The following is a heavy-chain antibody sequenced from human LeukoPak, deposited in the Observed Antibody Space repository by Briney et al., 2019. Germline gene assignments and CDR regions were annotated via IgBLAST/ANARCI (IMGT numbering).Heavy chain of an antibody. V-gene: IGHV4-34*01. D-gene: IGHD4-17*01. CDR3: ARQLYGSDY. J-gene: IGHJ4*02. CDR2: INHSGST. Sequence: SETLSLTCAVYGGSFSGYYWSWIRQPLRKGLECMGEINHSGSTNYNPSLKSRVTISVDTSKNQFSPKLSSVTAADTAVYYCARQLYGSDYWGQGTLVTVSS. CDR1: GGSFSGYY.